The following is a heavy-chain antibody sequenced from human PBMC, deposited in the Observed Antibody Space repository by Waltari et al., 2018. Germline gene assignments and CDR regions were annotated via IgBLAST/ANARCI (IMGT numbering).Heavy chain of an antibody. Sequence: EVQLVESGGGLVQPGGSLRLSCAASGFTFSSYSMNWVRRAPGKGLEWVSYISSSSSTIYYADSVKGRFTISRDNAKNSLYLQMNSLRAEDTAVYYCARSASGSLYYFDYWGQGTLVTVSS. V-gene: IGHV3-48*01. J-gene: IGHJ4*02. D-gene: IGHD1-26*01. CDR2: ISSSSSTI. CDR1: GFTFSSYS. CDR3: ARSASGSLYYFDY.